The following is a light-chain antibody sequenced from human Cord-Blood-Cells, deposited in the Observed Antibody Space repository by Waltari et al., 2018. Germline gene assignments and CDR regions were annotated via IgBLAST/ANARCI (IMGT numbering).Light chain of an antibody. CDR2: GAS. V-gene: IGKV3-20*01. CDR1: QSVSSSY. CDR3: QQYGSSPHT. Sequence: EIVLTQSPGTLSLSPGVRATLSCRASQSVSSSYLAWYQQKPGQAPRLLIYGASSRATGIPDRFSGSGSGTDFTLTISRLEPEDFAGYYCQQYGSSPHTFGQGTKLEIK. J-gene: IGKJ2*01.